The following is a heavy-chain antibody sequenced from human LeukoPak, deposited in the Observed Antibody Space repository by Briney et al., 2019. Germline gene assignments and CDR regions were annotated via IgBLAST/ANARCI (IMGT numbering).Heavy chain of an antibody. D-gene: IGHD3-10*01. CDR1: GSSVSSYY. V-gene: IGHV4-4*09. Sequence: SETLSLTCTVSGSSVSSYYWSWIRQPPGKGLEWIGYIYTSGSTNYNPSLKSRVTISVDTSKNQFSLKLSSVTAADTAVYYCARHGCATCPKSIWGQGTLVTVSS. J-gene: IGHJ3*02. CDR2: IYTSGST. CDR3: ARHGCATCPKSI.